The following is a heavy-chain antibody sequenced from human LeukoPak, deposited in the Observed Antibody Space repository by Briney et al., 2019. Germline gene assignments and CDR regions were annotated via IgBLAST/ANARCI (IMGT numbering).Heavy chain of an antibody. CDR1: GGSISTYY. V-gene: IGHV4-59*01. J-gene: IGHJ3*02. CDR3: ARQRYYYDSSEAGDAFDI. CDR2: VSYSWST. D-gene: IGHD3-22*01. Sequence: PSETLSLTCTVSGGSISTYYWSWIRQSPGKGLEWIGYVSYSWSTNYNPSLKSRVTISVDTSKNQFSLKLSSVTAADTAVYYCARQRYYYDSSEAGDAFDIWGQGTMVTVSS.